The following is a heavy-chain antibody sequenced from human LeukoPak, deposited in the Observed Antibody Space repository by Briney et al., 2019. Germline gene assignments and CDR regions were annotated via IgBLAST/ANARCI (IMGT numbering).Heavy chain of an antibody. V-gene: IGHV3-66*01. J-gene: IGHJ4*02. Sequence: GGSLRLSCAASGFTFSSYSMNWVRQAPGKGLEWVSVVYSGGSVHYADSVKGRFSISRDNSKNTLYLQMNTLRAEDTAMYYCARGMMIGAGSGPCYFDYWGQGTLVTVSS. D-gene: IGHD2-15*01. CDR1: GFTFSSYS. CDR3: ARGMMIGAGSGPCYFDY. CDR2: VYSGGSV.